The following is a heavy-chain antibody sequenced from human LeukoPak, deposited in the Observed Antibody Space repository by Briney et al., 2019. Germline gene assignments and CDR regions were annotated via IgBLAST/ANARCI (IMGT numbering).Heavy chain of an antibody. J-gene: IGHJ5*02. CDR3: ARQAYSSNLGWFDP. D-gene: IGHD6-13*01. V-gene: IGHV4-39*01. Sequence: SSYGMHWVRQPPGKGLEWIGNIYNSGSTYYNPSLKSRVTISVDTSKNQFSLKLSSVTAADTAVYYCARQAYSSNLGWFDPWGQGTLVTVSS. CDR2: IYNSGST. CDR1: SSYG.